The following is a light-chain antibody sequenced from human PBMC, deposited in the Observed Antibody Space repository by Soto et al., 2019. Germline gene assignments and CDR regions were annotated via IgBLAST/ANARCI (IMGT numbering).Light chain of an antibody. J-gene: IGKJ4*02. V-gene: IGKV3-15*01. Sequence: ELVLTQSPATLSVSPGERATLSCRASQGVGSTLAWYQQEPGRAPRLLIYDASTRATGIPARFSGAGSGTEFTPTIRGLQSDDFAVYYCQHYLTWPLTFGGGTRVEI. CDR1: QGVGST. CDR2: DAS. CDR3: QHYLTWPLT.